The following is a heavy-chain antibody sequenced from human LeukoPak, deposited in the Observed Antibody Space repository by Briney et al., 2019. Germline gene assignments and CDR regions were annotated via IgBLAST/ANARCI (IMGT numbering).Heavy chain of an antibody. V-gene: IGHV3-11*04. Sequence: GGSLRLSCAASGFTFSDYYMSWIRQAPGKGLEWASYISSSGSTIYYADSVKGRFTISRDNAKNSLYLQMNSLRAEDTAVYYCARDHLYYYDSSGHFDYWGQGTLVTVSS. CDR2: ISSSGSTI. CDR1: GFTFSDYY. J-gene: IGHJ4*02. D-gene: IGHD3-22*01. CDR3: ARDHLYYYDSSGHFDY.